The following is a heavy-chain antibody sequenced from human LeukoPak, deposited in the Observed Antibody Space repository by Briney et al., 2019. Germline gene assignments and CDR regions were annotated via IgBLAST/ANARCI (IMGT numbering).Heavy chain of an antibody. V-gene: IGHV3-21*01. CDR1: GFTFSSFS. CDR2: ITTGISYI. Sequence: GGSLRLSCAASGFTFSSFSMNWVRQAPGKGLEWVSYITTGISYIYYADSVKGRFTISRDNAKNSLYLQMNSLRAEDTAVYYCAREEYSSGCLIYWGQGTLVTVSS. J-gene: IGHJ4*02. CDR3: AREEYSSGCLIY. D-gene: IGHD6-19*01.